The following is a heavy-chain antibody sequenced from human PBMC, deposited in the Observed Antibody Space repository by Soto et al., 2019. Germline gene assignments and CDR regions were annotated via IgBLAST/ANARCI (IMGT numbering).Heavy chain of an antibody. CDR1: GGTFSSYT. CDR3: ARDGSSTVPEGGDS. V-gene: IGHV1-69*08. CDR2: VIPILGIA. J-gene: IGHJ4*02. Sequence: QVQLVQSGAEVKKPGSSVKVSCKASGGTFSSYTISWVRQAPGQGLEGMGRVIPILGIANYAQKSQVRGTVTAHKSTSTTYMELSGLRSVDTAVYDSARDGSSTVPEGGDSWGQGTLVTVSS. D-gene: IGHD2-2*01.